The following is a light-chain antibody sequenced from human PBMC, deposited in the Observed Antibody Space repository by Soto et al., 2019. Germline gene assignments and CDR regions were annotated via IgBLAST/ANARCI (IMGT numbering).Light chain of an antibody. CDR1: QSVISSY. CDR2: GAS. CDR3: QQYASSPGT. J-gene: IGKJ1*01. V-gene: IGKV3-20*01. Sequence: EIMLTQSPGTLSLSPGEGATLSCRASQSVISSYLAWYQQKPGQAPRLLIYGASSRATDIPDRFSGSGSGTDFSLTISRLEPEDFAVYYCQQYASSPGTFGQGTKVEIK.